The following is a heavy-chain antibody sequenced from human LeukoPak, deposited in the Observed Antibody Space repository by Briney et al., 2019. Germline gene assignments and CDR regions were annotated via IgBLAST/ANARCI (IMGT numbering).Heavy chain of an antibody. D-gene: IGHD3-22*01. Sequence: GGSLRRSCVGSGFTFSTYSMNWVRQAPGKGLEWVSYISYSSSAIYYADSVKGRFTISRDNAKNSLYLRMNSLRDEDTAVYYCARDSYGSSGYYYVSDYWGQGTLVTVSS. CDR2: ISYSSSAI. CDR3: ARDSYGSSGYYYVSDY. CDR1: GFTFSTYS. J-gene: IGHJ4*02. V-gene: IGHV3-48*02.